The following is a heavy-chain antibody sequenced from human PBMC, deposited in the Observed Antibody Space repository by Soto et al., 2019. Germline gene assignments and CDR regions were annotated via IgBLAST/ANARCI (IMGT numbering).Heavy chain of an antibody. J-gene: IGHJ4*02. CDR3: ARGHTYTWHY. CDR1: GDSISSYY. CDR2: IYYSGST. V-gene: IGHV4-59*12. Sequence: SETLSLTCTVSGDSISSYYWSWIRQPPGKELEWIGYIYYSGSTNYNPSLKSRVTISADTSNNQFSLRLSSVTAADTAVYYCARGHTYTWHYWSQGTLVTVSS. D-gene: IGHD1-20*01.